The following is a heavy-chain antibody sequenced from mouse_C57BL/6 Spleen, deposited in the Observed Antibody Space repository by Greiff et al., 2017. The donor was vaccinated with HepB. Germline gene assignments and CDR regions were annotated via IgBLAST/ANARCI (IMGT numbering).Heavy chain of an antibody. Sequence: VQLQQPGAELVKPGASVKLSCKASGYTFTSYWMQWVKQRPGQGLEWIGEIDPSDSYTNYNQKFKGKATLTVDTSSSTAYMQLSSLTSEDSAVYYCARGGVKGFAYWGQGTLVTVSA. D-gene: IGHD1-3*01. CDR2: IDPSDSYT. V-gene: IGHV1-50*01. J-gene: IGHJ3*01. CDR3: ARGGVKGFAY. CDR1: GYTFTSYW.